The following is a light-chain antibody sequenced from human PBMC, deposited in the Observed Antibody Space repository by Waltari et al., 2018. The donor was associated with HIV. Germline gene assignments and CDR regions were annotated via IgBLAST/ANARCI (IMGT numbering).Light chain of an antibody. CDR3: VSYAGSNTVI. CDR2: EVT. Sequence: QSALTQPPSASGSPGQSVTISCTGTSSDIGGYNYVSWYHQHPGKAPKLIIYEVTKRPSGLPNRFSGSKSGNTASLTVSGLQAEDEADYYCVSYAGSNTVIFGGGTRLTVL. CDR1: SSDIGGYNY. V-gene: IGLV2-8*01. J-gene: IGLJ2*01.